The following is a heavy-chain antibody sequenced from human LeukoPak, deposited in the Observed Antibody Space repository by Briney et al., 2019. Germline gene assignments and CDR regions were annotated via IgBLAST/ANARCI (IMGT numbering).Heavy chain of an antibody. D-gene: IGHD3-10*01. CDR2: MNPNSGNT. CDR3: ARASARGNWFDP. Sequence: GASVKVSCKASGYTFTSYGISWVRQAPGQGLEWMGWMNPNSGNTGYAQKFQGRVTITRNTSISTAYMELSSLRSEDTAVYYCARASARGNWFDPWGQGTLVTVSS. J-gene: IGHJ5*02. CDR1: GYTFTSYG. V-gene: IGHV1-8*03.